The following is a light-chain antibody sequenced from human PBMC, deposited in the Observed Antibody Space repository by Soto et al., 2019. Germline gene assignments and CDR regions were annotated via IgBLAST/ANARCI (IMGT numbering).Light chain of an antibody. Sequence: EIVLTQSPGTLSLSPGERATLSCRADRSVSDTLLTWFQQKPGQAPRLLIFGTSNRAPGIPDRFSGSGSGTDFTLTISRLEPDDFAVYYCQHSGASSWTFGQGTKVEIK. CDR2: GTS. CDR1: RSVSDTL. V-gene: IGKV3-20*01. J-gene: IGKJ1*01. CDR3: QHSGASSWT.